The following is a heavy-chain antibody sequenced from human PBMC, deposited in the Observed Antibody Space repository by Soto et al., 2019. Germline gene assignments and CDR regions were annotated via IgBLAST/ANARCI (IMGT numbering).Heavy chain of an antibody. V-gene: IGHV3-33*01. CDR1: GFTFSSYG. CDR3: ARPLGEGVNWFDP. CDR2: IWYDGSNK. J-gene: IGHJ5*02. D-gene: IGHD1-26*01. Sequence: GGSLRLSCAASGFTFSSYGMHWVRQAPGKGLEWVAVIWYDGSNKYYADSVKGRFTISRDNSKNTLYLQMNSLRAEDTAVYYCARPLGEGVNWFDPWGQGTLVTVSS.